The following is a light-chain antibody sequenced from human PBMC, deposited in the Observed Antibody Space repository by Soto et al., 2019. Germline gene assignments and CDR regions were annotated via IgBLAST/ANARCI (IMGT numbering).Light chain of an antibody. J-gene: IGKJ2*01. CDR3: QQANSFPFI. V-gene: IGKV3D-7*01. Sequence: NVSTQSPCTLSLSRGERDTLSCRASQSVSSSYLAWYQQKPGQAPRLLIYGASTRASGIPARFSGRGSGTDFTLTISSLQPEDFGTYYCQQANSFPFILAQGTKVDI. CDR2: GAS. CDR1: QSVSSSY.